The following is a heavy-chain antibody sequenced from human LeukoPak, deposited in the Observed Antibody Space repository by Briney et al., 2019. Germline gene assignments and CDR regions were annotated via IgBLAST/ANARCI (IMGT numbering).Heavy chain of an antibody. J-gene: IGHJ4*02. CDR1: GFTFSTYG. Sequence: GGSLRLSCAASGFTFSTYGMHWVRQAPGKGLEWVAVIWNDGSKQYYADSVKGRFTISRDNSKSTLYLQMNSLRAEDTAVYYCTRYDYWGQGTLVTVSS. CDR2: IWNDGSKQ. V-gene: IGHV3-33*01. CDR3: TRYDY.